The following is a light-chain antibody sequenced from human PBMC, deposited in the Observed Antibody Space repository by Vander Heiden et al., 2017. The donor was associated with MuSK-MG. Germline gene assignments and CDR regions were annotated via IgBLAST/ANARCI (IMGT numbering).Light chain of an antibody. J-gene: IGKJ2*01. Sequence: DIVMTQSPLSLPVTPGEPASISCRSSQSLLHSNGYNYLDWYLQKPGQSPQLLLYLGSNRVSGVPDTFSGSGSGTDFTLKIIRVEAEDVGVSYCRQALQNAYTFGQGTKMEIK. CDR1: QSLLHSNGYNY. CDR3: RQALQNAYT. CDR2: LGS. V-gene: IGKV2-28*01.